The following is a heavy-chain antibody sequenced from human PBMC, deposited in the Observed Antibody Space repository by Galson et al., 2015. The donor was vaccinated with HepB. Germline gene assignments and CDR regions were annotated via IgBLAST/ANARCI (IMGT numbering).Heavy chain of an antibody. CDR3: ARGFYDFWSVYPGDRGMSEDEKKYYFDY. Sequence: TLSLTCAVSGGSISSGGYSWSWIRQPPGKGLEWIGCIYHSGSTYYNPSLKSRVTISVDRSKNQFSLKLSSVTAADTAVYYCARGFYDFWSVYPGDRGMSEDEKKYYFDYWGQGTLVTVSS. J-gene: IGHJ4*02. CDR2: IYHSGST. V-gene: IGHV4-30-2*01. D-gene: IGHD3-3*01. CDR1: GGSISSGGYS.